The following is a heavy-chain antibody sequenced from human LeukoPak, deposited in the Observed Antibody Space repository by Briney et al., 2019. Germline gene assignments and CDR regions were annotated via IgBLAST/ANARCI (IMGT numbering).Heavy chain of an antibody. D-gene: IGHD6-13*01. Sequence: GASVKVSCKASGYXYTGYYMHWVRQAPGQGLEWMGWINPNSGGTNYAQKFQGRVTMTRDTSISTAYMELSRLRSDDTAVYYCARDFLAAAGTLDYWGQGTLVTVSS. V-gene: IGHV1-2*02. CDR2: INPNSGGT. J-gene: IGHJ4*02. CDR3: ARDFLAAAGTLDY. CDR1: GYXYTGYY.